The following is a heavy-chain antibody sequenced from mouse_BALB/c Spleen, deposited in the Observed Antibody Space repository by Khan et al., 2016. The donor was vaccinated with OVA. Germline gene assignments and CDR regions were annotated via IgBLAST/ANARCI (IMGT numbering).Heavy chain of an antibody. CDR2: INTYTGEP. CDR3: EKIESYWYSDD. J-gene: IGHJ1*01. V-gene: IGHV9-1*02. CDR1: GYTFTNYG. Sequence: QIQLVQSGPELKKPGETVKISCKASGYTFTNYGMNWVKQAPGKGLKWMGWINTYTGEPTYADDFKGRFVFSLETSASTAYLQISNLKNEDNYTFFCEKIESYWYSDDWGGGATVTVVS.